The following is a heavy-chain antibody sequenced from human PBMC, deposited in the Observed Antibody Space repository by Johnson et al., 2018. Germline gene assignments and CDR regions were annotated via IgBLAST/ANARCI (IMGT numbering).Heavy chain of an antibody. CDR3: SSLRRSEPFNS. J-gene: IGHJ3*01. Sequence: VQLVESGGGLVQXGGSLRLSCAASGFSFNSYWMSWVRQTPGKGLEWVAAIKEYGSEKAYVDPVKGRFTISRDNAKNSLYPQMHSLGVEDTAVYYCSSLRRSEPFNSWGQGTMVTVAS. V-gene: IGHV3-7*01. D-gene: IGHD1-14*01. CDR2: IKEYGSEK. CDR1: GFSFNSYW.